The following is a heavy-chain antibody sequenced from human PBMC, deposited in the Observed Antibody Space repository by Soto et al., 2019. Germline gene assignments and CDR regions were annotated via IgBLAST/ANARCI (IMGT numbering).Heavy chain of an antibody. D-gene: IGHD2-2*01. CDR3: AEGYCSSTSCPFYYYSGMDV. Sequence: QVQLVQSGAEVKKPGSSVKVSCKASGGTFSSYAISWVRQAPGQGLEWMGGIIPIFGTANSAQKFQGRVTITADEPTSKAYMGLSSLRSADTAVYYCAEGYCSSTSCPFYYYSGMDVRGQGTTVTVSS. CDR1: GGTFSSYA. J-gene: IGHJ6*02. CDR2: IIPIFGTA. V-gene: IGHV1-69*01.